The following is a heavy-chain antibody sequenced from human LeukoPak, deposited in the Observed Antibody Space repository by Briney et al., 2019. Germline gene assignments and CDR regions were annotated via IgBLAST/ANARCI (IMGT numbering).Heavy chain of an antibody. Sequence: SEPLSLTCTVSGGSISSYYWSWLRQPPGKGLEWIGYIYYSGSTNYNPSLKSRVTISVDTSKNQFSLKLSSVTAADTAVYYFARVGSSEAFYYWGQGTLVTVSS. CDR2: IYYSGST. CDR3: ARVGSSEAFYY. CDR1: GGSISSYY. D-gene: IGHD1-26*01. J-gene: IGHJ4*02. V-gene: IGHV4-59*01.